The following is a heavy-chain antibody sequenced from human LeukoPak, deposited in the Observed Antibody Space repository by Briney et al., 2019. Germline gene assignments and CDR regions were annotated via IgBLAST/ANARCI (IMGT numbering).Heavy chain of an antibody. Sequence: SETLSLTCTVSGGSISSSYYYWGWIRQPPGKGLEWIGEINHSGSTNYNPSLKSRVTISVDTSKNQFSLKLSSVTAADTAVYYCARQGVTMVRGVKAIWFDPWGQGTLVTVSS. CDR2: INHSGST. D-gene: IGHD3-10*01. CDR1: GGSISSSYYY. CDR3: ARQGVTMVRGVKAIWFDP. J-gene: IGHJ5*02. V-gene: IGHV4-39*01.